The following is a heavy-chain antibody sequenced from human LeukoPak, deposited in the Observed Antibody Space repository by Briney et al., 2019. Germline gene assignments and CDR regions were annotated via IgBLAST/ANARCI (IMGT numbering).Heavy chain of an antibody. Sequence: PGGSLRLSCAASGFTFSSYGMHWVRQAPGKGLEWVAFIRYDGSNKYYADSAKGRFTISRDNSKNTLYLQMNSLRAEDTAVYYCAKDSGTYYYDSSGSADYWGQGTLVTVSS. CDR2: IRYDGSNK. V-gene: IGHV3-30*02. D-gene: IGHD3-22*01. CDR1: GFTFSSYG. J-gene: IGHJ4*02. CDR3: AKDSGTYYYDSSGSADY.